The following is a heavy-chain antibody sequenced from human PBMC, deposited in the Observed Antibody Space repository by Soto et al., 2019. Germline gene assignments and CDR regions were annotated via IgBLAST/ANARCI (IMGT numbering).Heavy chain of an antibody. CDR1: GGYLRNHY. J-gene: IGHJ4*02. CDR2: TYYSGSI. Sequence: QVQLKESGPGLVRPSETLSLTCNVSGGYLRNHYWSWIRQAPGKGLEWIGYTYYSGSITYNPSLXSXXXXXXDXXXXXXXXXXXXXXXXXXXXXXXXXXXPARDFGAWGQGTLVTVSS. CDR3: XXXXPARDFGA. V-gene: IGHV4-59*11.